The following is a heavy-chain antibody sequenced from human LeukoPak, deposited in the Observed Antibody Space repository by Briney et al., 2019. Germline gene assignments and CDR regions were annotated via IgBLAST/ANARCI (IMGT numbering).Heavy chain of an antibody. Sequence: TSETLSLTCTVSGGSISSYYWSWIRQSAGKGLEWIGRIYSSGSTNYNPSLESRVTMSVDTSKNQFYLKLTSVTAADTAVYYCAGVNYLAPFDYWGQGTQVTVPS. D-gene: IGHD1-7*01. CDR1: GGSISSYY. CDR2: IYSSGST. CDR3: AGVNYLAPFDY. V-gene: IGHV4-4*07. J-gene: IGHJ4*02.